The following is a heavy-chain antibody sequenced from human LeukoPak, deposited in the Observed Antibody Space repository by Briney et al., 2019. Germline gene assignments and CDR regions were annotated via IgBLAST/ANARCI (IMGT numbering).Heavy chain of an antibody. CDR1: GGSISSYY. J-gene: IGHJ4*02. D-gene: IGHD2-21*02. V-gene: IGHV3-53*01. CDR2: IYSGGNT. Sequence: ETLSLTCTVSGGSISSYYWSWIRQPPGKGLEWVSVIYSGGNTYYADSVKGRFTISRDNSKNTLYLQMNSLRAEDTAVYYCASVVMTAIHSYYFDYWGQGTLVTVSS. CDR3: ASVVMTAIHSYYFDY.